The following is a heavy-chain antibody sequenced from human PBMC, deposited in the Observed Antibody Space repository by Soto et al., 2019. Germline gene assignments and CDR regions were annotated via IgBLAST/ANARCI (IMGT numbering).Heavy chain of an antibody. CDR2: ISTSGSTI. J-gene: IGHJ4*02. V-gene: IGHV3-48*03. Sequence: EVQLVESGGDLVQRGGSLRLSCAASGFTFSRYEMNWVRQAPGKGLEWISYISTSGSTIYYADSVKGRFTISRDNAKNSLYLQMNSLRAEDTAVYYCARELAAAGSFDYWGQGTLSPSPQ. CDR3: ARELAAAGSFDY. D-gene: IGHD6-13*01. CDR1: GFTFSRYE.